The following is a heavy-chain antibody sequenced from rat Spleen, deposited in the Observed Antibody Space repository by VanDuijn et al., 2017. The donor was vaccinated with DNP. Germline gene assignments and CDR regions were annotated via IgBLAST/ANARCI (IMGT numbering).Heavy chain of an antibody. CDR2: INKDSSTI. CDR1: GFNFHDYW. CDR3: ARLGWHGCFAS. D-gene: IGHD1-6*01. V-gene: IGHV4-2*01. Sequence: EVKLVESGGGLVQPGRSLKLSCAPSGFNFHDYWMGWVRQAPGKGLEWIGEINKDSSTINYSPSLKDKFTISRDNAQNTLYLQMRKLGSEDTAIYYCARLGWHGCFASWGKGPLVTVSS. J-gene: IGHJ3*01.